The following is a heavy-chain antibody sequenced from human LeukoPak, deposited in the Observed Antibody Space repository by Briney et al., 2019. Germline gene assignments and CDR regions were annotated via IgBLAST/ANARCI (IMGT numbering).Heavy chain of an antibody. V-gene: IGHV3-48*03. D-gene: IGHD3-10*02. CDR3: AELGITMIGGV. CDR2: ISSSGSTI. CDR1: GFTFSSYE. Sequence: GGSLRLSCAASGFTFSSYEMNWVRQAPGEGLEWGSYISSSGSTIYYADSVKGRFTISRDNAKNSLYLQMNSLRAEDTAVYYCAELGITMIGGVWGKGTTVTISS. J-gene: IGHJ6*04.